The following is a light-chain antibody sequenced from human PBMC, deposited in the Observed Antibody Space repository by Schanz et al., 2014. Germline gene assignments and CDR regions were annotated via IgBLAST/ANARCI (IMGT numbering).Light chain of an antibody. CDR2: DVS. Sequence: QSALTQPASVSGSPGQSITISCTGTSSDVGGYDFVSWYQQHPDKAPKLMIYDVSNRPSGVSNRFSASKSGNTASLTISDLQAEDEADYYCSSFTGSNNLVFGGGTKLTV. CDR1: SSDVGGYDF. CDR3: SSFTGSNNLV. V-gene: IGLV2-14*03. J-gene: IGLJ3*02.